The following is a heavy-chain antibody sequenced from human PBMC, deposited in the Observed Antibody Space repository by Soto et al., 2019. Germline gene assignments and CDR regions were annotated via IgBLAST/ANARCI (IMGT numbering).Heavy chain of an antibody. J-gene: IGHJ4*02. CDR3: ARDFDGYFDY. Sequence: PSETLSLTCTVSGGSISSYYWSWIRQPPGKGLEWIGYIYYSGSTNYNPSLKSRVTISVDTSKNQFSLKLSSVTAADTAVYYCARDFDGYFDYWGQGTLVTVSS. D-gene: IGHD3-9*01. CDR2: IYYSGST. V-gene: IGHV4-59*01. CDR1: GGSISSYY.